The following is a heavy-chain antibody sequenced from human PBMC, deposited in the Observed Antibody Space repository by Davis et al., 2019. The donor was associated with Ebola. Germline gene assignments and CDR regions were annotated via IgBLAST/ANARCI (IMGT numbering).Heavy chain of an antibody. J-gene: IGHJ5*02. D-gene: IGHD5-18*01. CDR2: IYSGGST. CDR1: GFTVSSNY. V-gene: IGHV3-53*04. CDR3: ARWIQLWLQGWFDP. Sequence: GESLKISCAASGFTVSSNYMSWVRQAPGKGLEWVSVIYSGGSTYYADSVKGRFTISRHNSKNTLYLQMNSLRAEDTAVYYCARWIQLWLQGWFDPWGQGTLVTVSS.